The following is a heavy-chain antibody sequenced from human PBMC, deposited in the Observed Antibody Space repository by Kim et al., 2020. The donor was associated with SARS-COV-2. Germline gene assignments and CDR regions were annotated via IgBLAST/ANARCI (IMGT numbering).Heavy chain of an antibody. V-gene: IGHV3-11*05. Sequence: GGSLRLSCAASGFTFSDYYMSWIRQAPGKGLEWVSYISSSSSYTNYADSVKGRFTISRDNAKNSLYLQMNSLRAEDTAVYYCAREKDIVATAIDYWGQGTLVTVSS. CDR2: ISSSSSYT. CDR3: AREKDIVATAIDY. J-gene: IGHJ4*02. CDR1: GFTFSDYY. D-gene: IGHD5-12*01.